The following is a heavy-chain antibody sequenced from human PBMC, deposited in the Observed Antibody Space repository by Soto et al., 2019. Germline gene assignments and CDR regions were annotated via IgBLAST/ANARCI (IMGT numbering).Heavy chain of an antibody. J-gene: IGHJ4*02. CDR1: GFRFSDHS. D-gene: IGHD2-21*02. CDR2: ISSNGDIT. Sequence: LVESGGGLVHPGESLRLSCEGSGFRFSDHSMNWVRQAPGKGLQWISYISSNGDITYYADSVKGRFTVSRDTANTALFLQMNSLRDDDTATSYCARLPKGSLVTAWGQGDRVTVSS. CDR3: ARLPKGSLVTA. V-gene: IGHV3-48*02.